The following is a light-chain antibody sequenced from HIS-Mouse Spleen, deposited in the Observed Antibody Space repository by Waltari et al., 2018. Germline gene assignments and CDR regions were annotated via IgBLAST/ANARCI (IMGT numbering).Light chain of an antibody. V-gene: IGLV2-14*03. CDR2: DVS. CDR3: SSYTSSSTWV. CDR1: SSDVGGYNY. Sequence: QSALTQPASVSGSPGQSITISCTGTSSDVGGYNYFSWYQQHPGKAPKLMIYDVSNRPSGGSTRFSGSKSGNTASLTISGLQAEDESDYYCSSYTSSSTWVFGGGTKLTVL. J-gene: IGLJ3*02.